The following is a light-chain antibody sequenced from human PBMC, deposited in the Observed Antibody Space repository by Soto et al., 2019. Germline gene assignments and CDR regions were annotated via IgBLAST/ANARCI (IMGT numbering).Light chain of an antibody. V-gene: IGKV1-39*01. CDR3: QQSYSNPRT. Sequence: DIQMTQSPSSLSASVGDRVTITCLASQSINSYLNWYQQKPGKAPNLLIYAATTLQSGVPSRFSGSGSGTDFTLTISSLQPEDFATYYCQQSYSNPRTFGQGTKVDI. CDR1: QSINSY. J-gene: IGKJ1*01. CDR2: AAT.